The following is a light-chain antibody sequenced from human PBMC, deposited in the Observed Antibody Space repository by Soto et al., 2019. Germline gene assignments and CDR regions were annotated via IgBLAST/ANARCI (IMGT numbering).Light chain of an antibody. CDR1: QSISSW. V-gene: IGKV1-5*03. J-gene: IGKJ2*01. CDR3: QQYKTYWYT. CDR2: KAS. Sequence: DIQMTQSPSTLSASVGDRVTITCRASQSISSWLAWYQQKPGKAPKLLIYKASSLESGVPSRFSGSGSGTEFTLTISSLQPDDFATYYCQQYKTYWYTLGQGTKLEIK.